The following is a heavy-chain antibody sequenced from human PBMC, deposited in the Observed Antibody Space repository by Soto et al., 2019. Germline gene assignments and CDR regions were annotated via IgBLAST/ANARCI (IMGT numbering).Heavy chain of an antibody. D-gene: IGHD2-15*01. CDR3: ARSPCSGGSCYSGYYYGMDV. CDR2: IIPILGIA. J-gene: IGHJ6*02. V-gene: IGHV1-69*02. Sequence: QVQLVQSGAEVKKPGSSVKVSCKASGGTFSSYPISWVRQAPGQGLEWMGRIIPILGIANYAQKFQGRVTITADKSTSTAYMELSSLRSEDTAVYYCARSPCSGGSCYSGYYYGMDVWGQGTTVTVSS. CDR1: GGTFSSYP.